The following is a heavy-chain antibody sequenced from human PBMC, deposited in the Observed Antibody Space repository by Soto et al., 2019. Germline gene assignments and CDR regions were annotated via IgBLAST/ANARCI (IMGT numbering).Heavy chain of an antibody. CDR1: GGTFSSYT. CDR3: ARDTGYSSSGAAFDI. D-gene: IGHD6-13*01. Sequence: SVKVSCKSSGGTFSSYTISWVRQAPGQGLEWMGRIIPILGIANYAQKFQGRVTITADKSTSTAYMELSSLRSEDTAVYYCARDTGYSSSGAAFDIWGQGTMVTVS. J-gene: IGHJ3*02. V-gene: IGHV1-69*04. CDR2: IIPILGIA.